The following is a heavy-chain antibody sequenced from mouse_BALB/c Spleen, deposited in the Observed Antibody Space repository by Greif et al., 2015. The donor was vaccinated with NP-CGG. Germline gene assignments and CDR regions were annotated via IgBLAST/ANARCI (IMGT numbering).Heavy chain of an antibody. J-gene: IGHJ4*01. V-gene: IGHV1-7*01. CDR2: INPSTGYT. CDR3: ARSRGDEYYAMDY. Sequence: QVQLQQSGAELAKPGASVKMSCKASGYTFTSYWMHWVKQRPGQGLEWIGYINPSTGYTEYNQKFKDKATLTADKSSSTAYMQLSSLTSEDSAVYYCARSRGDEYYAMDYWGQGTSVTVSS. CDR1: GYTFTSYW. D-gene: IGHD3-3*01.